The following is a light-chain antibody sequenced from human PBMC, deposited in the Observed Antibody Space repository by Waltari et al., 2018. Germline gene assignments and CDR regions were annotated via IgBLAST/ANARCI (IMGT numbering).Light chain of an antibody. CDR2: LGS. CDR3: MEALQSVT. J-gene: IGKJ5*01. CDR1: QSLLHSNGYNY. V-gene: IGKV2-28*01. Sequence: DIVMTQSRLSLPVTPGEPASISCRSSQSLLHSNGYNYLDWYLQKPGQSPQILIYLGSNRASGVPDRFSGSGSGTDFTLKISRVEAEDAGAYYCMEALQSVTFGQGTRLEIK.